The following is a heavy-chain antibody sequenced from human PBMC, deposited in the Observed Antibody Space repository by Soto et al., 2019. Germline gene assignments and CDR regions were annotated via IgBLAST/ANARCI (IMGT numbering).Heavy chain of an antibody. CDR2: IGSSGNT. CDR3: AKRVTTATRYFDF. V-gene: IGHV3-23*01. D-gene: IGHD1-1*01. CDR1: GFTFSSYA. J-gene: IGHJ4*02. Sequence: EVQLLESGGGFVQPGESLRLSCAASGFTFSSYALTWVRQAPGKGLEWVSTIGSSGNTYYADSVKGRFTIYRDNSKHTVYLQMDSLRGEDTAVYYCAKRVTTATRYFDFWGQGTLVSVSS.